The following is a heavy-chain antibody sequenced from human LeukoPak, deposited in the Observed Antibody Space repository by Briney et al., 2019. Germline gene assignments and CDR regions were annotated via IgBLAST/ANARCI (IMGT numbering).Heavy chain of an antibody. D-gene: IGHD3-22*01. CDR3: AREVDYYDSSGYSWYFDL. CDR2: VFNSGGS. Sequence: PSETLSLTCTVSGGSISSYYWSWIRQPPGKGLEWIGYVFNSGGSNYNPSLQSRVTMSVDTSKNQFSLKLSSVTAADTAVYFCAREVDYYDSSGYSWYFDLWGRGTLVTVSS. CDR1: GGSISSYY. J-gene: IGHJ2*01. V-gene: IGHV4-59*12.